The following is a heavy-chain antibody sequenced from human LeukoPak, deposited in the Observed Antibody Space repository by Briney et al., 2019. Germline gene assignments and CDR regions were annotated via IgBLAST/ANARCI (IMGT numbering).Heavy chain of an antibody. V-gene: IGHV1-18*01. CDR1: GYTFISYG. CDR3: ARDGYFDY. J-gene: IGHJ4*02. CDR2: ISPYNSNT. Sequence: ASVKVSCKASGYTFISYGIAGVRQAPRQGLDWMGWISPYNSNTNYAQKFQGRVTMTTDTSTSTAYMELRSLRSDDTAVFYCARDGYFDYWGQGTLVTVSS.